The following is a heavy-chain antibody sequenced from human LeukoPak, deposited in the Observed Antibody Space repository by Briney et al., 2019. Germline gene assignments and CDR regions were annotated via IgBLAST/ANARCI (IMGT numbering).Heavy chain of an antibody. J-gene: IGHJ4*02. D-gene: IGHD3-3*01. CDR1: GFTFSSYS. Sequence: GGSLRLSCAASGFTFSSYSMNWVRQAPGKGLEWVSSISSSSSYIYYADSVKGRFTISRDNAKNSLYLQMNSLRAEDTAVYYCAKDTSDWSGYYLDYWGQGTLVTVSS. V-gene: IGHV3-21*04. CDR2: ISSSSSYI. CDR3: AKDTSDWSGYYLDY.